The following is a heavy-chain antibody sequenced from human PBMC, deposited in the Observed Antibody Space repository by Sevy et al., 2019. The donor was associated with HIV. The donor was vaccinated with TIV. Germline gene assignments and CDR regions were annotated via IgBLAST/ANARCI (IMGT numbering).Heavy chain of an antibody. D-gene: IGHD2-21*01. J-gene: IGHJ3*02. Sequence: GGSLRLSCAASAFTFSSYDMHWVRQATGKGLEWVSAIGTAGDTYYPGSVKGRFTISRENAKNSLYLQMNSLRAGDTAVYYCARGAYGRAFDIWGQGTMVTVSS. V-gene: IGHV3-13*01. CDR2: IGTAGDT. CDR1: AFTFSSYD. CDR3: ARGAYGRAFDI.